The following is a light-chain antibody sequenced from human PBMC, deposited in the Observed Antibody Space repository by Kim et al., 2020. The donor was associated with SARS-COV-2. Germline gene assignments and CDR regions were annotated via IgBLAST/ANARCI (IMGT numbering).Light chain of an antibody. Sequence: ELVLTQSPGTLSLSPGDRATLSCRASQSVSSSYLAWYQQKPGQAPRLLIYGASSRATGIPDRFSGSGSGTDFTLTISRLEPEDFAVYYCQQYRSSPYTFGQGTKLEIK. V-gene: IGKV3-20*01. J-gene: IGKJ2*01. CDR2: GAS. CDR1: QSVSSSY. CDR3: QQYRSSPYT.